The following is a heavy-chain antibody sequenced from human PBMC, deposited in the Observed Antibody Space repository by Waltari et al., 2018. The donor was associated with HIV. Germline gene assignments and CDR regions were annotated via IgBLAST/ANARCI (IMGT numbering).Heavy chain of an antibody. V-gene: IGHV4-39*07. CDR3: ARDYDDSSGYRYFDL. Sequence: QLQLHESGPGLVKPSETLSLTCTVSGGSISSSSYYWGWIRQPPGKGLEWLGIIYYSVSSYYNPSLNSRVTISVDTSKNQFSLKLSSVTAADTAVYYCARDYDDSSGYRYFDLWGRGTLVTVSS. J-gene: IGHJ2*01. CDR2: IYYSVSS. CDR1: GGSISSSSYY. D-gene: IGHD3-22*01.